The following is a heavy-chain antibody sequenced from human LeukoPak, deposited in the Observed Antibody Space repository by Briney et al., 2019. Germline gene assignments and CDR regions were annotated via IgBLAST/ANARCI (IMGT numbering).Heavy chain of an antibody. CDR3: ARGRLPDY. CDR1: GGSFSGCY. CDR2: INHSGST. V-gene: IGHV4-34*01. D-gene: IGHD6-25*01. J-gene: IGHJ4*02. Sequence: SETLSLTCAVYGGSFSGCYWSWIRQPPGKGLEWIGEINHSGSTNYNPSLKSRVTISVDTSKNQFSLKLSSVTAADTAVYYCARGRLPDYWGQGTLVTVSS.